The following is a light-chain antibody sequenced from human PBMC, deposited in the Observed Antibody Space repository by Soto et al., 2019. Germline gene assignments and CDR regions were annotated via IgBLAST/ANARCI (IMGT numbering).Light chain of an antibody. Sequence: EIVLTQSPGTLSLSPGERATLSCRASQSVSSNYLAWYQQKRGQAPRLLIYGASSRATGIPPRFSGSGSVTYFTLTISRLEHADIAVYYCQQYDTSPRTFGQGTKVEI. CDR2: GAS. CDR3: QQYDTSPRT. V-gene: IGKV3-20*01. CDR1: QSVSSNY. J-gene: IGKJ1*01.